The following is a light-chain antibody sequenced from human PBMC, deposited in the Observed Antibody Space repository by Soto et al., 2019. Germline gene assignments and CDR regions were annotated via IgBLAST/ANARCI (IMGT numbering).Light chain of an antibody. CDR3: HHYGNSPPFT. Sequence: EIVLTQSPGTLSLSPGERATLSCRASQSVSSSYLAWYQQKPGQAPRLLIYGASSRATGIPDSVSGSGSGTDFTLTISRLEPEDFAVYFCHHYGNSPPFTFGQGTKVEIK. V-gene: IGKV3-20*01. CDR2: GAS. J-gene: IGKJ2*01. CDR1: QSVSSSY.